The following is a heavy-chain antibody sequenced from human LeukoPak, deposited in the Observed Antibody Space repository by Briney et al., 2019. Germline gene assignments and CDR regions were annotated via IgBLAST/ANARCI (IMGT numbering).Heavy chain of an antibody. CDR3: ARDLASTPHWELDY. Sequence: GASVKVSCKASGYIFIDYYIHWVRQSHAQGLEWMGRINPKSGGTDDAQDFQGRVTMTRDSSINTVHLYLSSLTSDDTAVYYCARDLASTPHWELDYWGQGSPVTVSP. D-gene: IGHD7-27*01. CDR1: GYIFIDYY. CDR2: INPKSGGT. V-gene: IGHV1-2*06. J-gene: IGHJ4*02.